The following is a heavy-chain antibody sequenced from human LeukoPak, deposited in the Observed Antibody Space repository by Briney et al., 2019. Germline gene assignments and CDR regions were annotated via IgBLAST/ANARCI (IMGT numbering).Heavy chain of an antibody. CDR1: GFSFSSHS. Sequence: GGSLRLSCAASGFSFSSHSMNWVRQAPWKGLEWVSYMSSTRNTIYYADSVKGRFTISRDNAKNSLYLQMNSLRAEDTAVYYCARTIVATLTIDYWGQGTLVTVSS. J-gene: IGHJ4*02. V-gene: IGHV3-48*04. CDR2: MSSTRNTI. CDR3: ARTIVATLTIDY. D-gene: IGHD5-12*01.